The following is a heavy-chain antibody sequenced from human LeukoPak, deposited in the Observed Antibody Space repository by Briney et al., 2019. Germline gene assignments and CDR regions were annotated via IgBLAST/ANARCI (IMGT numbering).Heavy chain of an antibody. Sequence: GGSLRLSCAASGVTLRNYGLSWVRHTPGKGLEWVSAIRGSGDTTFYADSVKGRFTISRDNSENTVYLQMNSLRAEDTAVYYCAKAQIYGDYGYWGQGTLVTVSS. CDR3: AKAQIYGDYGY. D-gene: IGHD4-17*01. V-gene: IGHV3-23*01. CDR1: GVTLRNYG. CDR2: IRGSGDTT. J-gene: IGHJ4*02.